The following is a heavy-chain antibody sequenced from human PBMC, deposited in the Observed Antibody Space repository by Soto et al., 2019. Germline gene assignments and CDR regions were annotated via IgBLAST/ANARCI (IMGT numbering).Heavy chain of an antibody. CDR2: ISGSGGAT. Sequence: TGGSLRLSCASSGFTVSSYAMSWVRQAPGKGLEWVSGISGSGGATYYADSVKGRFTISRDNSKNTLYLQMNSLRAEDTAVYYCSRDRYCSGGSCYSEWAFDIWGQGTMVTVSS. J-gene: IGHJ3*02. CDR3: SRDRYCSGGSCYSEWAFDI. V-gene: IGHV3-23*01. D-gene: IGHD2-15*01. CDR1: GFTVSSYA.